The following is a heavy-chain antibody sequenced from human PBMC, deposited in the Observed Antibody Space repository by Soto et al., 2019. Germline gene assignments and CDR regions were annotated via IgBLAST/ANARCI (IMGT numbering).Heavy chain of an antibody. CDR1: GGTFSNHS. CDR3: ARGPDRSGFYLFDY. D-gene: IGHD3-22*01. CDR2: IIPLSGTT. J-gene: IGHJ4*02. Sequence: SVKVSCRSSGGTFSNHSFRLVRQAPGQGPEWMGGIIPLSGTTNYVQKFQGRVTITSDESMTTAYMELSSLRFDDTAVYYCARGPDRSGFYLFDYWGQGTLVTVSS. V-gene: IGHV1-69*13.